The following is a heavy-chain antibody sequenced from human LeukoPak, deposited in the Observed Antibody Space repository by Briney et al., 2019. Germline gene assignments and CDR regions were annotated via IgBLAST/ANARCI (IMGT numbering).Heavy chain of an antibody. CDR1: GFTFRSHG. Sequence: GGSLRLSCAASGFTFRSHGRNWLRQAPGKGLEWVSGISPSGGTTYYTDSVRGRFTISRDNSKNTVSLQMNSLRGEDTAVYYCAKDDDWGRFKDWGQGTLVTVSS. V-gene: IGHV3-23*01. CDR2: ISPSGGTT. CDR3: AKDDDWGRFKD. J-gene: IGHJ1*01. D-gene: IGHD3-16*01.